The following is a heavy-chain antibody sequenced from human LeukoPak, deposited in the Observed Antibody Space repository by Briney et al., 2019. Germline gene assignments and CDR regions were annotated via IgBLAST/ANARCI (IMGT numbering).Heavy chain of an antibody. CDR2: ISGSGGST. J-gene: IGHJ4*02. V-gene: IGHV3-23*01. D-gene: IGHD6-19*01. CDR1: GFTFSSYA. CDR3: AKDRTTYSSGWYSGEIFDY. Sequence: GGSLRLSCAASGFTFSSYAMSWVRQAPGKGLEWVSAISGSGGSTYYADSVKGRFTISRGNSKNTLYLQMNSLRAEDTAVYYCAKDRTTYSSGWYSGEIFDYWGQGTLVTVSS.